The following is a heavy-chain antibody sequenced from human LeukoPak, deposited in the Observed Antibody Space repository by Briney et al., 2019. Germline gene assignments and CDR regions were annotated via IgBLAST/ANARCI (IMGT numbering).Heavy chain of an antibody. J-gene: IGHJ4*02. CDR3: ARANPASGSYYY. V-gene: IGHV4-30-4*01. Sequence: SQTLSLTCTVSGGSISSGDYYWSWIRQPPGKGLEWIGYIYYSGSTYYNPSLKSRVTISVDTSKNQFSLKLSSVTAADTAVYYCARANPASGSYYYWGQGTLVTVSS. CDR2: IYYSGST. CDR1: GGSISSGDYY. D-gene: IGHD1-26*01.